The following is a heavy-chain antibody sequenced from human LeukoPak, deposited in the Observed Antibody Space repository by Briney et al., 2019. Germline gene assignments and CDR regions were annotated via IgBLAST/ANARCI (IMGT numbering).Heavy chain of an antibody. CDR2: ISSSGSTI. Sequence: GGSLRLSCAASGFTFSDYYMSWIRQAPGKGLEWVSYISSSGSTIYYADSVKGRFTISRDNAKNSLYLQMNSLRAEDTAVYYCARDLRRYYDSSGYIWGQGTLVTVSS. CDR1: GFTFSDYY. D-gene: IGHD3-22*01. J-gene: IGHJ4*02. V-gene: IGHV3-11*01. CDR3: ARDLRRYYDSSGYI.